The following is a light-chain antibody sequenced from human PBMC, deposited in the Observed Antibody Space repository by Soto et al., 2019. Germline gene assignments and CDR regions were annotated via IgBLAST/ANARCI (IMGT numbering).Light chain of an antibody. V-gene: IGKV2-30*01. CDR3: RQRTLWLPYT. J-gene: IGKJ2*01. Sequence: DVVMTQSPLSLPVTLGQPASTSCRSSQSLLDSDGNTYLNWFQQRPGQSPRRLIYKVSIRDSGVPERLRVSGSGTDFTLKISRVEAEDVGVCDCRQRTLWLPYTVGQGTELEI. CDR1: QSLLDSDGNTY. CDR2: KVS.